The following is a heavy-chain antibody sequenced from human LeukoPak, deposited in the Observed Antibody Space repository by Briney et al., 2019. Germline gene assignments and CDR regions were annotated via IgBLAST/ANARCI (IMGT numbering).Heavy chain of an antibody. Sequence: PGGSLRLSSAASGFTFSNYWMHWVRQALGKGLVWVSRIRPGGRSTTSAGSVRGRFTISRDNAKNPLFMQMNSLRADDTAVYYCVRERLRWQCVLDYWGQGTLVTVSS. CDR1: GFTFSNYW. J-gene: IGHJ4*02. V-gene: IGHV3-74*01. D-gene: IGHD4-23*01. CDR3: VRERLRWQCVLDY. CDR2: IRPGGRST.